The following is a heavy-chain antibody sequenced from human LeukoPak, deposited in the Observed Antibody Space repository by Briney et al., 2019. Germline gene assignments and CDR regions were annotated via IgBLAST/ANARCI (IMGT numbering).Heavy chain of an antibody. Sequence: PGGSLRLSCAASGFTFSSYEMNWVRQAPGKGLEWVSYISSSGSTIYYADSVKGRFTISRDNAKNSLYLQMNSLRAEDTAVYYCARGYYDYVWGSYRIWGQGTLVTVSS. D-gene: IGHD3-16*02. V-gene: IGHV3-48*03. CDR2: ISSSGSTI. CDR3: ARGYYDYVWGSYRI. CDR1: GFTFSSYE. J-gene: IGHJ4*02.